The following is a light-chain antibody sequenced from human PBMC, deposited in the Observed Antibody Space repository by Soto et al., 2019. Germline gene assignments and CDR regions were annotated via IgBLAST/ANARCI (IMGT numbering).Light chain of an antibody. Sequence: LTQPASVSGSPGQSITISCTGTRRDVGGYNYVSWYQQYPGKSPKLLIYEVTHRPSGVSNRFSGSKSGNTASLTISGLQAEDEADYYCSSYTISNTLPFVFGTGTKVT. CDR2: EVT. CDR3: SSYTISNTLPFV. J-gene: IGLJ1*01. V-gene: IGLV2-14*01. CDR1: RRDVGGYNY.